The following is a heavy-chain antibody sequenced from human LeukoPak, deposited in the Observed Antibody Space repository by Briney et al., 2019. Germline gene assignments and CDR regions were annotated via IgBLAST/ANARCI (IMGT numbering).Heavy chain of an antibody. J-gene: IGHJ4*02. D-gene: IGHD1-26*01. Sequence: SVKVSCEASGGTFSSYAISWVRQAPGQGLEWMGRIIPILGIANYAQKFQGRVTITADKSTSTAYMELSSLRSEDTAVYYCARDPVGATRLDYWGQETLVTVSS. CDR2: IIPILGIA. V-gene: IGHV1-69*04. CDR3: ARDPVGATRLDY. CDR1: GGTFSSYA.